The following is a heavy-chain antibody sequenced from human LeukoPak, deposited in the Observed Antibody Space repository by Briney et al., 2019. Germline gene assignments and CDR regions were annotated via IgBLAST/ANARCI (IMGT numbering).Heavy chain of an antibody. CDR2: ISGTGDSP. V-gene: IGHV3-23*01. J-gene: IGHJ5*02. CDR3: AKDIGWFDP. Sequence: PGGSLRLSCAASGFTFRSYAMNWVRQAPGKGLEWVSAISGTGDSPHYADSVKGRFTISRDNSKNTLYLQMNSLRAEDTALYYCAKDIGWFDPWDQGTLVTVSS. CDR1: GFTFRSYA.